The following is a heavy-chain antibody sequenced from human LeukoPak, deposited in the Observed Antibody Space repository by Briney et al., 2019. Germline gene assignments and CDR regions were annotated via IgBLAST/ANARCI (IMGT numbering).Heavy chain of an antibody. CDR1: GVIFSRYG. J-gene: IGHJ4*02. Sequence: GGSLRLSCAAAGVIFSRYGGHWVRQAPGKGLEWVAVIWYDASNKYYEDSVKGRFTISRDNSQNTLFLQMNSMRAEDTAVYYCAKDARRTRGWYFFDYWGQGTLVTVSS. D-gene: IGHD6-19*01. CDR2: IWYDASNK. V-gene: IGHV3-33*06. CDR3: AKDARRTRGWYFFDY.